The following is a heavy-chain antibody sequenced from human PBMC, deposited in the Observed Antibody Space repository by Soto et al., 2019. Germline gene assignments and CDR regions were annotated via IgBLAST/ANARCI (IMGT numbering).Heavy chain of an antibody. J-gene: IGHJ4*02. CDR2: IYPGDSYT. CDR1: GCSCTCYW. Sequence: PASSLHLSGKCSGCSCTCYWMGGVRQLPGKGLEWMGIIYPGDSYTRYSPSFQGQVTISADKSISTAYLQWSSLKASDTAMYYCARKAAADPYFDYWGQGTLVNVSA. CDR3: ARKAAADPYFDY. V-gene: IGHV5-51*01. D-gene: IGHD6-13*01.